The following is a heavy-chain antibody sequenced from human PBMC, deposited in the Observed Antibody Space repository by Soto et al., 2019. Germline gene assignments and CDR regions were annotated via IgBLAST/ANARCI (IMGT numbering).Heavy chain of an antibody. CDR1: DDFISSYY. D-gene: IGHD3-9*01. J-gene: IGHJ6*02. V-gene: IGHV4-4*07. CDR2: VSTNGAT. Sequence: QVQLQESGPRLVKPSETLSLTCTVSDDFISSYYWHWIRQPAGKGLEWIGRVSTNGATNYNPSLESRVTMSVDTSKNQFSLKLTSVTAADTAVYFCARADYEILTGSYAMDVWGQGTTVTVSS. CDR3: ARADYEILTGSYAMDV.